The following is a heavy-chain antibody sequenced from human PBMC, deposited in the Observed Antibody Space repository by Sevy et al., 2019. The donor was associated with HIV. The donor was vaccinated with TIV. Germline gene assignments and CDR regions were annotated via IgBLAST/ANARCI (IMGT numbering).Heavy chain of an antibody. CDR3: AGVVGRGEYLIYAYLDY. V-gene: IGHV3-30*01. D-gene: IGHD2-15*01. Sequence: GGSLRLSCAASGFSFSYYPMHWVRQAPGKGLEWVALISYDGVNQFYAASVKGRFTVSGDNSKNTLYLQMNSLRAEDTGVYYCAGVVGRGEYLIYAYLDYWGQGALVTVSS. CDR1: GFSFSYYP. J-gene: IGHJ4*02. CDR2: ISYDGVNQ.